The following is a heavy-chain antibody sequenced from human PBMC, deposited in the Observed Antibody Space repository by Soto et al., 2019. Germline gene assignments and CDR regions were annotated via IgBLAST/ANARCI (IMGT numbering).Heavy chain of an antibody. J-gene: IGHJ4*02. CDR2: ISGSGGST. D-gene: IGHD1-26*01. V-gene: IGHV3-23*01. CDR3: AIRGSGCDYDY. CDR1: GFTFSSYA. Sequence: VQLLESGGGLVQPGGSLRLSCAASGFTFSSYAMRWVRQAPGKGLEGVSAISGSGGSTYYADSVKGRFTTSRDNSKNTLYLQMNSLRAEDTAVYYCAIRGSGCDYDYWGQGTLVTVSS.